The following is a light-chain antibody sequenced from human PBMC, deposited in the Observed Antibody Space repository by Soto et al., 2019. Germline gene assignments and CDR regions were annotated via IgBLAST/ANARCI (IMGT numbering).Light chain of an antibody. CDR1: QSVGGH. J-gene: IGKJ5*01. CDR3: QQRNNWPPSIT. Sequence: EIVLTQSPGTLSLSPGERATLSCRASQSVGGHLAWYQQKPGQAPRLLIYDASDRATGIPARFSGSGSETDFTLTISSLEPDDFAVYYCQQRNNWPPSITFGQGTRLEIK. CDR2: DAS. V-gene: IGKV3-11*01.